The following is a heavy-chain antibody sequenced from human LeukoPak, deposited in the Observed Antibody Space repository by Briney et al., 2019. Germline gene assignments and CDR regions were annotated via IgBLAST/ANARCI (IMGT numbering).Heavy chain of an antibody. Sequence: ASVKVSCKASGYTFTGYYMHWVRQAPGQGLEWMGWINPNSGGTNYAQKFQGWVTVTRDTSISTAYMELSRLRSDDTAVYYCARGAYSSGLGAFDIWGQGTMVTVSS. CDR3: ARGAYSSGLGAFDI. V-gene: IGHV1-2*04. D-gene: IGHD6-19*01. J-gene: IGHJ3*02. CDR1: GYTFTGYY. CDR2: INPNSGGT.